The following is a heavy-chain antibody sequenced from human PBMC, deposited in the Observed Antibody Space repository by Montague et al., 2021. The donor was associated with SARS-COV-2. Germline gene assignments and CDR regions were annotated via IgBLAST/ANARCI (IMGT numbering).Heavy chain of an antibody. CDR2: IDWDDDK. J-gene: IGHJ4*02. D-gene: IGHD6-13*01. V-gene: IGHV2-70*11. CDR3: AREIAAAPDY. Sequence: PALMKPTQTLTLACTFSGFSLSTSGMCVSWIRQPPGKALEWLARIDWDDDKYYSTSLKTRLTISKDTSKNQVVLTMTNMDPVDTATYYCAREIAAAPDYWGQGTLVTVSS. CDR1: GFSLSTSGMC.